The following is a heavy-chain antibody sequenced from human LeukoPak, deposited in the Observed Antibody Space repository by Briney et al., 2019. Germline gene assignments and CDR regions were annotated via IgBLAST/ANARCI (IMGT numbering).Heavy chain of an antibody. J-gene: IGHJ4*02. CDR2: MNPNSGNT. Sequence: ASVKVSCKASGYTFTSYDINWVRQATGQGLEWMGWMNPNSGNTGYAQKFQGRVTITRNTSISTAYMELSSLRSEDTAVYYCARGEALAGTGDYWGQGTLVTVSS. CDR1: GYTFTSYD. CDR3: ARGEALAGTGDY. D-gene: IGHD6-19*01. V-gene: IGHV1-8*03.